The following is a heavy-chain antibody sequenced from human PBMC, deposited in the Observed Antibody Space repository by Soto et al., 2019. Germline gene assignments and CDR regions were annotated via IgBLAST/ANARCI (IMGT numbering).Heavy chain of an antibody. CDR2: ISGSGGST. D-gene: IGHD3-10*01. Sequence: GGSLRLSCAASGFTFSSYAMSWVRQAPGKGLEWVSAISGSGGSTYYADSVKGRFTISRDNSKNTLYLQMNSLRAEDTAVYYCAKGTYYYGSGSPGFDYWGQGTLVTASS. CDR3: AKGTYYYGSGSPGFDY. V-gene: IGHV3-23*01. CDR1: GFTFSSYA. J-gene: IGHJ4*02.